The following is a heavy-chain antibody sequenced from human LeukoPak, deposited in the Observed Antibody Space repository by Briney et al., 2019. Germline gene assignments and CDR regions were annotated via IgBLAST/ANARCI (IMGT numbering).Heavy chain of an antibody. CDR3: ARVDCSNYVCYYYGMDV. V-gene: IGHV4-34*01. Sequence: SETLSLTCAVYGGSFSGYYWSWIRQPPGKGLEWIGEINHSGSTNYNPSLKSRVTISVDTSKNQFSLKLSCVTAADTAVYYCARVDCSNYVCYYYGMDVWGQGTTVTVSS. CDR2: INHSGST. D-gene: IGHD4-11*01. J-gene: IGHJ6*02. CDR1: GGSFSGYY.